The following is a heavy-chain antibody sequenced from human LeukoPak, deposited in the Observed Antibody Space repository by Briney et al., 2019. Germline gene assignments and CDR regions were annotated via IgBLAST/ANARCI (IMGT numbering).Heavy chain of an antibody. Sequence: GGSLRLSCAASGLTFSSYAMHWVRQAPGKGLEWVTVMSYDGSNKYYADSVKGRFTISRDNSKNTLYLQMNSLRAEDTAVYYCARDREGATLYFDYWGQGTLVTVSS. J-gene: IGHJ4*02. CDR2: MSYDGSNK. D-gene: IGHD1-26*01. CDR1: GLTFSSYA. V-gene: IGHV3-30-3*01. CDR3: ARDREGATLYFDY.